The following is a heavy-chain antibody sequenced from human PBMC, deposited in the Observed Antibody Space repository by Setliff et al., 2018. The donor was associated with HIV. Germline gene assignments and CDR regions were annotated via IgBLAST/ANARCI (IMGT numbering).Heavy chain of an antibody. D-gene: IGHD2-21*02. V-gene: IGHV4-34*01. CDR1: GGSVSGHY. J-gene: IGHJ4*02. CDR3: AISIVGVTSEMY. CDR2: VNHNGNI. Sequence: TLSLTCAVYGGSVSGHYWNWIRQSPGKGLEWIVEVNHNGNINYNPSLKSRVTVSVDTSKTQYSLKMISVTAADTAMYYCAISIVGVTSEMYWAQGTLVTVSS.